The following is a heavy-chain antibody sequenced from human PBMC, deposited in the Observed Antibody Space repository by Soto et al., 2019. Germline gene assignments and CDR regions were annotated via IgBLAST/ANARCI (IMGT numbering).Heavy chain of an antibody. D-gene: IGHD3-22*01. J-gene: IGHJ4*02. V-gene: IGHV4-30-4*01. CDR2: IYHSVST. CDR1: GGSISSGDYY. Sequence: SETLSLTCTVSGGSISSGDYYWTWIRQPPGKGLEWIGYIYHSVSTYYDSSLQSRVTISIDTSKNQFSLKLSSVTATDTAVYFCASQHYYDSSGYYVGYWGQGTLVTVPQ. CDR3: ASQHYYDSSGYYVGY.